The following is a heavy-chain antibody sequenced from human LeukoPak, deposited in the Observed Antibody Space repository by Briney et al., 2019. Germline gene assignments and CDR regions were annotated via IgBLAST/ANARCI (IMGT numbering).Heavy chain of an antibody. Sequence: GGSLRLSCAISGFSFSNSWMSWVRQVPGKGLGWVGRIKSRTDGGTADYAAPVTGRFTISRDDSKSTLYLQMNSLKTEDTAVYYCPTDGYPPRYFDYWGQGTLVTVSS. CDR3: PTDGYPPRYFDY. CDR2: IKSRTDGGTA. CDR1: GFSFSNSW. V-gene: IGHV3-15*01. D-gene: IGHD5-12*01. J-gene: IGHJ4*02.